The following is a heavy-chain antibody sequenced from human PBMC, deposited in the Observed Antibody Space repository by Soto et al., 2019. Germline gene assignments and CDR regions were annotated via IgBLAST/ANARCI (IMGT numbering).Heavy chain of an antibody. Sequence: QVQLEESGGGVVQPGRSLRLSCAASGFTFSNCAMHWVRQAPGKGLEWVAVISYDGSNKYYADSVKGRFTISRDSSKNTLYLQMNSLRAEDTAVYYCARDKRDLRFLEWSYYFDFWGQGTLVTVSS. V-gene: IGHV3-30-3*01. CDR2: ISYDGSNK. CDR3: ARDKRDLRFLEWSYYFDF. J-gene: IGHJ4*02. CDR1: GFTFSNCA. D-gene: IGHD3-3*01.